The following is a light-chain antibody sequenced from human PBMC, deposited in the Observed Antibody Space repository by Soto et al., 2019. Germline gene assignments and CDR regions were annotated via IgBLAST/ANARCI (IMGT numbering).Light chain of an antibody. V-gene: IGKV3-20*01. J-gene: IGKJ2*01. CDR1: QSVAGNS. CDR3: QQYGSSRDT. CDR2: GAS. Sequence: EIVLTQSPVTLSLSPGERATLSCRASQSVAGNSLAWYRHKPGQAPKLVIYGASSRSAGVPDRFVGSGSGTDFTLTISRLEPEDGAVYYCQQYGSSRDTFGQGTKLEIK.